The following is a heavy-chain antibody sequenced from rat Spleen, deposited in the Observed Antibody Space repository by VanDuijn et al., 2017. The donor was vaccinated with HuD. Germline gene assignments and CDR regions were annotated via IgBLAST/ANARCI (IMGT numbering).Heavy chain of an antibody. CDR2: ITNTGFST. V-gene: IGHV5-31*01. CDR1: GFTFNNYW. J-gene: IGHJ2*01. CDR3: TRREAYYGYNDY. D-gene: IGHD1-9*01. Sequence: EVQLVESGGGLVQPGRPLKLSCVASGFTFNNYWMTWIRQAPGKGLEWFASITNTGFSTYYPDSVKGRFTISRDDAKSTLYLQMNSLRSEDTDTYYCTRREAYYGYNDYWGQGVMVTVSS.